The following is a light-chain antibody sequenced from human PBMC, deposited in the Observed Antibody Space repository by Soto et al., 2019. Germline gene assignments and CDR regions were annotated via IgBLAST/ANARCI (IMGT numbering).Light chain of an antibody. CDR3: EQYGSSPRT. V-gene: IGKV3-20*01. CDR2: GVS. CDR1: QSVSSIY. J-gene: IGKJ1*01. Sequence: EIVLTQSPGTLSLSAGERATLSWPASQSVSSIYFAWYQQKSGQAPRLVIYGVSSRATGIPDRFSGSGYGTDFNLTISRLETEDSAVYYCEQYGSSPRTFGQGTKVDIK.